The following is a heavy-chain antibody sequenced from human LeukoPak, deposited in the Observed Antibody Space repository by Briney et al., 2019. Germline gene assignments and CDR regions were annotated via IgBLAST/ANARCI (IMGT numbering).Heavy chain of an antibody. D-gene: IGHD6-13*01. V-gene: IGHV3-21*01. J-gene: IGHJ4*02. Sequence: GGLRLSCAASGFTFSSYSMNWVRQAPGKGLAWVSSISSSSSYIYYADSVKGRFTISRDNAKNSLYLQMNSLRAEDTAVYYCARASSWPTFDYWGQGTLVTVSS. CDR3: ARASSWPTFDY. CDR1: GFTFSSYS. CDR2: ISSSSSYI.